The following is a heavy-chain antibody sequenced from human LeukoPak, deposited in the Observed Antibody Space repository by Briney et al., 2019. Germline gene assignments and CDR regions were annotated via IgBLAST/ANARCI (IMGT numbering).Heavy chain of an antibody. CDR2: IRYDGSNK. CDR3: TKVGYCSSTSCPY. V-gene: IGHV3-30*02. D-gene: IGHD2-2*01. Sequence: GGSLRLSCAASGFTFSSYGMHWVRQAPGKGLEWVAFIRYDGSNKDYADSVKGRFTISRDNSKNTLYLQMNSLREEDTAVYYCTKVGYCSSTSCPYWGQGTLVTVSS. J-gene: IGHJ4*02. CDR1: GFTFSSYG.